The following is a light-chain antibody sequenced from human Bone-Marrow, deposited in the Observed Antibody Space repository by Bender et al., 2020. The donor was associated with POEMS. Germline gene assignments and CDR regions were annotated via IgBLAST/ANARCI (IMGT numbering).Light chain of an antibody. Sequence: QSALTQPASVSGSPGQSITISCTGSSSDVGSYNLVTWYQHHPGKAPKLMIYEDTKRPSGVSNRFSGSKSGNTASLTISGLQSEDEADYHCSSYAGSGVTWVFGGGTKVTVL. CDR3: SSYAGSGVTWV. V-gene: IGLV2-23*01. CDR2: EDT. J-gene: IGLJ3*02. CDR1: SSDVGSYNL.